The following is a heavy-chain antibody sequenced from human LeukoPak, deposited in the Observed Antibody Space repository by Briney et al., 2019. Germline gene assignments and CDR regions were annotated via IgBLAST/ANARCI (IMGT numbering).Heavy chain of an antibody. CDR1: GFSFISYW. D-gene: IGHD6-19*01. CDR3: ARDRGSSGRLGRFDN. J-gene: IGHJ4*02. V-gene: IGHV3-7*01. Sequence: GGSLRLSCAASGFSFISYWMSWVRQAPGKGLEWVANIKQDGSEKYYVDSVKGRFTISRDNAKKLLYLQMNSLRVEDTAVYYCARDRGSSGRLGRFDNWGQGTLVTVSP. CDR2: IKQDGSEK.